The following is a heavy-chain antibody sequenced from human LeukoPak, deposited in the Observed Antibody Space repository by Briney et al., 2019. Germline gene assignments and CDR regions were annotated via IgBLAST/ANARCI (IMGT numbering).Heavy chain of an antibody. V-gene: IGHV3-30*02. CDR3: ARYQLLVFDY. J-gene: IGHJ4*02. CDR2: IRYDGSNK. Sequence: GGSLRLSCAASGFTFSSYGMHWVRQAPGKGLEWVAFIRYDGSNKYYADSVKGRFTISRDNSKNTLYLQMNSLRAEDTAVYYCARYQLLVFDYWGQGTLVTVSS. CDR1: GFTFSSYG. D-gene: IGHD2-2*01.